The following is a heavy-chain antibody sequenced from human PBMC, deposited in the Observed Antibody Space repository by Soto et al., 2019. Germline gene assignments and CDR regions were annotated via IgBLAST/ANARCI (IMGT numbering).Heavy chain of an antibody. CDR2: IYHSGST. D-gene: IGHD6-19*01. CDR1: GGSISSSNW. CDR3: ARRPPPPEQWLAPTYPAFDY. Sequence: PSETLSLTCAVSGGSISSSNWWSWVRQPPGKGLEWIGEIYHSGSTNYNPSLKSRVTISVDKSKNQFPLKLSSVTAADTAVYYLARRPPPPEQWLAPTYPAFDYWGQGTLVTVSS. V-gene: IGHV4-4*02. J-gene: IGHJ4*02.